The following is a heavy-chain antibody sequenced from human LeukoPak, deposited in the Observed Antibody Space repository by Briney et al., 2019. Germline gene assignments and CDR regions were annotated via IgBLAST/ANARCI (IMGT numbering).Heavy chain of an antibody. J-gene: IGHJ4*02. Sequence: GGSLRLSCAASGFTFSSYAMHWVRQAPGKGLEWVAVISYDGSNKYYADSMKGRFTISRDNSKNTPYLQMNSLRAEDTAVYYCARATVFYGDLDRLDYWGQGTLVTVSS. CDR2: ISYDGSNK. CDR1: GFTFSSYA. D-gene: IGHD4-17*01. CDR3: ARATVFYGDLDRLDY. V-gene: IGHV3-30*04.